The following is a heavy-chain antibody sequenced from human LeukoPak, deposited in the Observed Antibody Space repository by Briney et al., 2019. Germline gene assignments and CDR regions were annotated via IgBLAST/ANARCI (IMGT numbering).Heavy chain of an antibody. J-gene: IGHJ5*02. CDR2: IIPIFGTA. CDR3: ARDPRVAAADDWFDP. V-gene: IGHV1-69*13. CDR1: GGTFISYA. D-gene: IGHD6-13*01. Sequence: GASVKVSCKASGGTFISYAISWVRQAPGQGLEWMGRIIPIFGTANYAQKFQGRVTITADESTSTAYMELSSLRSEDTAVYYCARDPRVAAADDWFDPWGQGTLVTVSS.